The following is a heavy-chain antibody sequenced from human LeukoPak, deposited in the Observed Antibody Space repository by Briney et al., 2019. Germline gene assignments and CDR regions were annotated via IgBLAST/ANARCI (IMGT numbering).Heavy chain of an antibody. D-gene: IGHD6-13*01. J-gene: IGHJ6*03. Sequence: SETLSLTXTVSGGSISSYYWSWIRQPPGKGLEWIGYIYYSGSTNYNPSLKSRVTISVDTSKNQFSLKLSSVTAADTAVYYCARTLQYSSSWYYYYYMDVWGKGTTVTVSS. CDR2: IYYSGST. V-gene: IGHV4-59*01. CDR1: GGSISSYY. CDR3: ARTLQYSSSWYYYYYMDV.